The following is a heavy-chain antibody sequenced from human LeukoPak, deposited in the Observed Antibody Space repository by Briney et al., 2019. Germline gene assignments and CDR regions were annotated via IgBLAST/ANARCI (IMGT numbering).Heavy chain of an antibody. CDR3: ARKAAAGTFQFDY. D-gene: IGHD6-13*01. J-gene: IGHJ4*02. V-gene: IGHV4-34*01. Sequence: SETLSLTCAAYGGSFSGYYWSWIRQPPGKGLEWIGEINHSGSTNYNPSLKSRVTISVDTSKNQFSLKLSSVTAADTAVYYCARKAAAGTFQFDYWGQGTLVTVSS. CDR2: INHSGST. CDR1: GGSFSGYY.